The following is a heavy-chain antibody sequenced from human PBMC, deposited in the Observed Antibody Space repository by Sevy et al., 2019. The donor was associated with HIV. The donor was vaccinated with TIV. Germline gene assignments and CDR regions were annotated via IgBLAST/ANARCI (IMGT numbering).Heavy chain of an antibody. V-gene: IGHV4-39*01. J-gene: IGHJ4*02. CDR1: GGSISSSSYY. CDR2: IYYSGST. Sequence: SEPLSLTCTVSGGSISSSSYYWGWIRQPPGKGLEWIGSIYYSGSTYYNPSLKSRVTISVDTSKNQFSLKLSSVTAADTAVYYCARSGGYYGSGSYLVGMCDYWGQGTLVTVSS. D-gene: IGHD3-10*01. CDR3: ARSGGYYGSGSYLVGMCDY.